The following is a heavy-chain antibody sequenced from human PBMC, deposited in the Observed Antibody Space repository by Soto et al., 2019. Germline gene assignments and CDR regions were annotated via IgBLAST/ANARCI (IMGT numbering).Heavy chain of an antibody. J-gene: IGHJ4*02. CDR3: ARDPKTSGGQHWAFNYFDS. CDR1: GFSFSISP. Sequence: LRLSCAASGFSFSISPMHWVRQAPGKGPEWVALISYDGTNKFYADSVKGRFTISRDNSKSTLYLQVDSLRPEDAAVYYCARDPKTSGGQHWAFNYFDSWGQGXLVTVYS. D-gene: IGHD7-27*01. V-gene: IGHV3-30-3*01. CDR2: ISYDGTNK.